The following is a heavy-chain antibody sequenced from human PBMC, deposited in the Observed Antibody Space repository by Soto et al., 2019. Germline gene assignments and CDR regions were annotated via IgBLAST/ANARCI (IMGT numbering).Heavy chain of an antibody. CDR2: IFSSGST. V-gene: IGHV4-4*07. Sequence: LTCTVSGGSINTFYWSWVRQPAGKGLEWIGRIFSSGSTSFNPSLESRVAMSVDTSKNHFSLNLSSVTAADMAVYYCAREGSYSAYNFAHGIQLWSFDFWGQGALVTVSS. J-gene: IGHJ4*02. CDR3: AREGSYSAYNFAHGIQLWSFDF. CDR1: GGSINTFY. D-gene: IGHD5-12*01.